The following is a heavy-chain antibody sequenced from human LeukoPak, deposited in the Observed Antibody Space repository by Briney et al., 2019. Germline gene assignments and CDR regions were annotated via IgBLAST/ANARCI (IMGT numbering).Heavy chain of an antibody. D-gene: IGHD3-10*01. Sequence: SETLSLTCTVSGGSISSYYWSWIRQPPGKGLEGIGYIYYSGSTNYNPSLKSRVTISVDTSKNQFSLKLSSVTAADTAVYYCAKHYMGSYDNRGLDSWGQGTLVTVSS. J-gene: IGHJ4*02. V-gene: IGHV4-59*08. CDR2: IYYSGST. CDR3: AKHYMGSYDNRGLDS. CDR1: GGSISSYY.